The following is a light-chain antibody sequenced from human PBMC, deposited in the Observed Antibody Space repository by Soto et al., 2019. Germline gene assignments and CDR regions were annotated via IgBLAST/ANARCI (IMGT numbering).Light chain of an antibody. CDR2: GNS. J-gene: IGLJ2*01. V-gene: IGLV1-40*01. CDR3: QSYDSRVRVV. Sequence: QSVLTLPPSVSGAPGQRVTISCTGSSSNIGAGYNVHWYQQLPGTAPKLLIYGNSNRPSRVPDRFSGSKSGTSASLAITGLQAEDEADYYCQSYDSRVRVVFGGGTKLTVL. CDR1: SSNIGAGYN.